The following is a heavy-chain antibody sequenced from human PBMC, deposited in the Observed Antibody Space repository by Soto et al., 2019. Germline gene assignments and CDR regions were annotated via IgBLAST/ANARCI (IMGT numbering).Heavy chain of an antibody. CDR2: IYYSGST. V-gene: IGHV4-59*01. J-gene: IGHJ6*02. CDR1: GGSSSSYY. Sequence: LSLTCTVSGGSSSSYYWSWIRQPPGKGLEWIGYIYYSGSTNYNPSLKSRVTISVDTSKNQFSLKLSSVTAADTAVHYCASRGPPARYSSSWYPLDYYGMDVWGQGTTVTVS. CDR3: ASRGPPARYSSSWYPLDYYGMDV. D-gene: IGHD6-13*01.